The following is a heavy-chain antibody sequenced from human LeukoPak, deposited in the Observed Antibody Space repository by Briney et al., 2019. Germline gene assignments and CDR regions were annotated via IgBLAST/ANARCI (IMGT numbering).Heavy chain of an antibody. CDR1: GFIFNNYE. Sequence: GGSLRLSCAASGFIFNNYEVNWVRQAPGKGLEWVSSISSSSSYIYYADSVKGRFTISRDNAKNSLYLQMNSLRAEDTAVYYCARSRIEYYYDSSGYYRTMDVWGKGTTVTVSS. CDR3: ARSRIEYYYDSSGYYRTMDV. J-gene: IGHJ6*03. V-gene: IGHV3-21*01. D-gene: IGHD3-22*01. CDR2: ISSSSSYI.